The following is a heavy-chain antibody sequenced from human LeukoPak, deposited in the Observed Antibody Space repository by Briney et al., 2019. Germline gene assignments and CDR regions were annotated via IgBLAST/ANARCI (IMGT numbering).Heavy chain of an antibody. V-gene: IGHV3-48*01. D-gene: IGHD3-16*01. CDR3: AKSRGFMTTRDYYYMDV. J-gene: IGHJ6*03. Sequence: GGSLRLSCAASGFTYSSYSMSWVRQAPGKGLEWVSFISRDGGTIDYADSVKGRFTISRDNSKNTLYLQMNSLRAEDTAVYYCAKSRGFMTTRDYYYMDVWGKGTTVTVSS. CDR1: GFTYSSYS. CDR2: ISRDGGTI.